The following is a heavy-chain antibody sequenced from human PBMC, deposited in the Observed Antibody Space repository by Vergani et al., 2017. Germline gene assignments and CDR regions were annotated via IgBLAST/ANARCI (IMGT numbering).Heavy chain of an antibody. J-gene: IGHJ6*02. CDR1: GFIFSNYW. V-gene: IGHV3-7*03. CDR2: IKQDGSET. CDR3: ARDKREDV. D-gene: IGHD5-24*01. Sequence: VQLVESGGGVVQPGRSLRLSCAASGFIFSNYWMTWVRQAPGKGLEWVATIKQDGSETYFVDSVKGRFTISRDNAGNSLYLQMNSLRAEDTAIYYCARDKREDVWGQGTTVTVSS.